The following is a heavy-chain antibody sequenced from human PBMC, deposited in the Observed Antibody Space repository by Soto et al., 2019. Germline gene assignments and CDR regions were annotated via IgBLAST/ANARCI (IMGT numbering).Heavy chain of an antibody. J-gene: IGHJ4*02. CDR3: ARWGTTGGLDV. Sequence: QVHLVESGGGVVQPGTSLRLSCVGSGFTFRSYVIHWVRQAPGKGLEWVALISYDGSNNFYGDSVKGRFTISRDNSRNTVELQMDSLRLEDTALYYCARWGTTGGLDVWGQGTLVSVSS. CDR2: ISYDGSNN. V-gene: IGHV3-33*05. D-gene: IGHD3-16*01. CDR1: GFTFRSYV.